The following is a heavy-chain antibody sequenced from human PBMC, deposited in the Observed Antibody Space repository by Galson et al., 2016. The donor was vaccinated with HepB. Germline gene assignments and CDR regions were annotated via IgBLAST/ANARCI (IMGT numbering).Heavy chain of an antibody. CDR2: IRSKAYGGTT. J-gene: IGHJ5*02. V-gene: IGHV3-49*03. CDR3: TRAITMVRGVRRSWFDP. Sequence: SLRLSCAASGFTFGDYAMSWFRQAPGKGLEWVGFIRSKAYGGTTEYAASVKGRFTISRDDSKSIAYLQMNSLKTEDTAVYYCTRAITMVRGVRRSWFDPWGQGTLVTVSS. CDR1: GFTFGDYA. D-gene: IGHD3-10*01.